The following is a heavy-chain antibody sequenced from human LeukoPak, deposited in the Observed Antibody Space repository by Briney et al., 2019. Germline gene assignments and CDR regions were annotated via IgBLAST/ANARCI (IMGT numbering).Heavy chain of an antibody. V-gene: IGHV1-46*01. CDR2: INPSGGST. CDR1: GYTFTSYY. Sequence: ASVKVSCKASGYTFTSYYMHWVRQAPGQGLEWMGIINPSGGSTSYAQKFQGRVTMTRDMSTSTVYMELSSLRSEDTAVYYCARAETHYYYMDVWGKGTTVTVSS. J-gene: IGHJ6*03. CDR3: ARAETHYYYMDV.